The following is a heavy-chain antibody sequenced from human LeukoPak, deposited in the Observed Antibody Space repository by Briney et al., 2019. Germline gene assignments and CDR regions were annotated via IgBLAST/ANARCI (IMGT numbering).Heavy chain of an antibody. V-gene: IGHV1-18*01. CDR2: ISPQSHPT. J-gene: IGHJ4*02. D-gene: IGHD3-10*02. Sequence: ASVRVSCKASGYSFNNYFISWVRQAPGQGLEWVGWISPQSHPTHYAEKFQGRVTMTMYTLTTTVYMDLTSLRSDDTAVYFCARGQSMFYWGQGTPVTVSS. CDR1: GYSFNNYF. CDR3: ARGQSMFY.